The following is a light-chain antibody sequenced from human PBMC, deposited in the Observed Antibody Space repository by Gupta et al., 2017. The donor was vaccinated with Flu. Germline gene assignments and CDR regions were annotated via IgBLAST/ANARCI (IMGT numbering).Light chain of an antibody. CDR1: SSDVGSYNL. CDR3: CSYAGLTTFWV. J-gene: IGLJ3*02. CDR2: EVI. V-gene: IGLV2-23*02. Sequence: SALTQPASVSGSPGQSITISCTGTSSDVGSYNLVSWYQQHPGKAPKLMIYEVIRRPAGVSSRFSGSKSGNTASLTISGLRAEDEADYCCCSYAGLTTFWVFGGGTKLTVL.